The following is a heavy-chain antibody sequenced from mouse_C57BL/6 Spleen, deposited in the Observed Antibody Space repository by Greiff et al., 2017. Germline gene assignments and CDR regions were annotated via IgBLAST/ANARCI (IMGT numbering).Heavy chain of an antibody. CDR3: ARQRFPYFDY. Sequence: VQLQQPGAELVRPGSSVKLSCKASGYTFTSYWMDWVKQRPGQGLEWIGNIYPSDSETHYNQKFKDKATLTVDKSSSTAYMQLSSLTSEDSAVYYCARQRFPYFDYWGQGTTLTVSS. CDR1: GYTFTSYW. CDR2: IYPSDSET. J-gene: IGHJ2*01. V-gene: IGHV1-61*01.